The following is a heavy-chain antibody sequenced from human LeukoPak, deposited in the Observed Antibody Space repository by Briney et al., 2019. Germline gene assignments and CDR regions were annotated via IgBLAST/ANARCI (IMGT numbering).Heavy chain of an antibody. CDR2: ISTFYNNI. CDR1: GSTFSTYS. V-gene: IGHV3-48*02. Sequence: GGSLRLSCAASGSTFSTYSMNWVRQAPGKGLEWISYISTFYNNIYCADSVKGRFTISTDNAKNSLYLQMNSLRDEDTAVYYCARDQDWAFDYWGQGTLVTVSS. J-gene: IGHJ4*02. D-gene: IGHD3-9*01. CDR3: ARDQDWAFDY.